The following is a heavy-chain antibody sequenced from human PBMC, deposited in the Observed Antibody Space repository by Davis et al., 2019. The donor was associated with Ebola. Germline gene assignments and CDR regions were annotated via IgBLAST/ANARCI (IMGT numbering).Heavy chain of an antibody. V-gene: IGHV4-61*05. J-gene: IGHJ5*02. Sequence: PSETLSLTCTVSGGSISSSSYYWGWIRQPPGKGLEWIGYIYYSGSTNYNPSLKSRVTISVDTSKNQFSLKLSSVTAADTAVYYCARGYDFWSGQPWFDPWGQGTLVTVSS. CDR2: IYYSGST. CDR1: GGSISSSSYY. CDR3: ARGYDFWSGQPWFDP. D-gene: IGHD3-3*01.